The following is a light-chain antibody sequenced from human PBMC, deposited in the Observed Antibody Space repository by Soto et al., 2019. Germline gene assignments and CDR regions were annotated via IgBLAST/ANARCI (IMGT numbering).Light chain of an antibody. Sequence: EIVMTHSPATLSLSPGEIATLSCRASQTIDNTLAWYQRKPGQAPRLLIYDASTRATGVPARFSGSGSGTDFTLTISSLRSEDFAVYYCQHYNYWPYTFGQGTKVDIK. CDR3: QHYNYWPYT. CDR2: DAS. J-gene: IGKJ2*01. CDR1: QTIDNT. V-gene: IGKV3-15*01.